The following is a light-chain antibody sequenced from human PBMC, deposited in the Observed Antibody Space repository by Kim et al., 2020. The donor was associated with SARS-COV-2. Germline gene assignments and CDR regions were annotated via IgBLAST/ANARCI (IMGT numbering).Light chain of an antibody. CDR1: SSDVGAYNY. CDR3: SSYAGSNNFI. J-gene: IGLJ2*01. V-gene: IGLV2-8*01. Sequence: GQSVTISCTGTSSDVGAYNYVSWDQQYPGKVPKLMISEVSKRPSGVPERFSGSKSANTASLTVSRLQAEDEAVYYCSSYAGSNNFIFGGGTQLTVL. CDR2: EVS.